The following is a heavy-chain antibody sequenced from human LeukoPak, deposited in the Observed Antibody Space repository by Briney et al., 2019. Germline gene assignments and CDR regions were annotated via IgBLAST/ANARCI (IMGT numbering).Heavy chain of an antibody. CDR3: ARVGFYDILTGSHYYYGMDV. V-gene: IGHV1-46*01. CDR1: GYTFTSYY. J-gene: IGHJ6*02. D-gene: IGHD3-9*01. Sequence: ASVKVSCKASGYTFTSYYMHWVRQAPGQGLEWMGIINPSGGSTSYAQKLQGRVTMTTDTSTSTAYMELRSLRSDDTAVYYCARVGFYDILTGSHYYYGMDVWGQGTTVTVSS. CDR2: INPSGGST.